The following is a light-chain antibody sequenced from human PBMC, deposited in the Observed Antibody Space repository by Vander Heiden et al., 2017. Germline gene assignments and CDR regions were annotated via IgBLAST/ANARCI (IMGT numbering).Light chain of an antibody. CDR1: SSNFGTNP. V-gene: IGLV1-44*01. CDR2: SNN. Sequence: QSVLTQPPSASGTPGQRVTISCSGSSSNFGTNPVNWYQQLPGTAPKLLIYSNNQRPSGVPDRFSGSKSGTSASLAISGLQYEDEADYFCAAWDDRLNGVVFGGGTKLTVL. CDR3: AAWDDRLNGVV. J-gene: IGLJ2*01.